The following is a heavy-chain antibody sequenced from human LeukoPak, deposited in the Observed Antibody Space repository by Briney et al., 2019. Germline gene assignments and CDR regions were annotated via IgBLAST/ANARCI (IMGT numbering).Heavy chain of an antibody. D-gene: IGHD2-2*01. J-gene: IGHJ4*02. CDR1: GYTFTDYN. V-gene: IGHV1-2*02. CDR2: INPYSGVT. Sequence: ASVKVSCKASGYTFTDYNMHWVRQAPGQGLEWMGWINPYSGVTNYAQKFQASVTMTRDTSIRTAYMEMSSLESEDTAVYYCARGGCSSTSCYAYDYWGQGTLVTVSS. CDR3: ARGGCSSTSCYAYDY.